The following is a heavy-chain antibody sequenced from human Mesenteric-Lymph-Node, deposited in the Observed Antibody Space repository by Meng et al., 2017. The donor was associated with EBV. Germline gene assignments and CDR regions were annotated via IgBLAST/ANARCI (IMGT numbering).Heavy chain of an antibody. D-gene: IGHD2-21*02. J-gene: IGHJ4*02. CDR3: ARYLNTAFDF. Sequence: QITLKESGPTLVKPTETLTLTCTVSGFSLSNVRMGVSWIRQPPGKALEWLAHIFSNDEESFSTSLKSRLTISKDTSKSQVVLTMTNMDPVDSATYYCARYLNTAFDFWGQGTLVTVSS. CDR1: GFSLSNVRMG. V-gene: IGHV2-26*01. CDR2: IFSNDEE.